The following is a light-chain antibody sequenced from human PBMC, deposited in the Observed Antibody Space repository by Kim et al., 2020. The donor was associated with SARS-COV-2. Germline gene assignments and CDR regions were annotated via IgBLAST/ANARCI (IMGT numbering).Light chain of an antibody. CDR1: SSKIGNNY. Sequence: QSVLTQPPSVSAAPGQKVTISCSGSSSKIGNNYVSWYQQLPGTAPKLLIYDNNKRPSGIPDRFSGSKSGTSATLGITGLQTGDEADYYCGTWDNSLSEVVFGGGTQLTVL. CDR3: GTWDNSLSEVV. CDR2: DNN. V-gene: IGLV1-51*01. J-gene: IGLJ2*01.